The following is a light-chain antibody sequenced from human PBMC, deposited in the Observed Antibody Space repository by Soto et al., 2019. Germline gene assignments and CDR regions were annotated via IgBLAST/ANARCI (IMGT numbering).Light chain of an antibody. CDR1: HGLLYSDGNID. CDR3: MQGTHWPMT. J-gene: IGKJ5*01. Sequence: DLVMTQSPLPPPVILGQPASICCRASHGLLYSDGNIDVNWFQQRPGQSPRRLIYQVTNRDSGVPDRFSGSGAGTDFTLKISRVEAEDVGVYYCMQGTHWPMTFGQGTRLEI. V-gene: IGKV2-30*01. CDR2: QVT.